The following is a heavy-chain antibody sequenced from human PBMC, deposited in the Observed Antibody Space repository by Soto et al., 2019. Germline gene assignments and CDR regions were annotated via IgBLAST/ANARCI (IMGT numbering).Heavy chain of an antibody. CDR3: ARDESSYYGGDCYDYYYYGMDV. J-gene: IGHJ6*02. Sequence: GASVKVSCKASGYTFTGYYMHLVRQAPGQGLEWMGWINPNSGGTNYAQKLQGRVTMTTDTSTSTAYMELRSLRSDDTAVYYCARDESSYYGGDCYDYYYYGMDVWGQGTTVTVSS. CDR2: INPNSGGT. CDR1: GYTFTGYY. D-gene: IGHD2-21*02. V-gene: IGHV1-2*02.